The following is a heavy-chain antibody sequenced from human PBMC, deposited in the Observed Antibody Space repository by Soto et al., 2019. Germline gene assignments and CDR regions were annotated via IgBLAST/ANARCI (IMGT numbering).Heavy chain of an antibody. Sequence: EVQLVESGGGLVQPGGSLRLSCAASGFTFSSYWMSWVRQAPGKGLEWVANIKQDGSEKYYVDSVKGRFTISSDNAKNSLYLQMNNLRAEDTAVYYCAIVRIVVGSDAFDIWGQGTMVTVSS. CDR1: GFTFSSYW. CDR3: AIVRIVVGSDAFDI. J-gene: IGHJ3*02. CDR2: IKQDGSEK. D-gene: IGHD3-22*01. V-gene: IGHV3-7*01.